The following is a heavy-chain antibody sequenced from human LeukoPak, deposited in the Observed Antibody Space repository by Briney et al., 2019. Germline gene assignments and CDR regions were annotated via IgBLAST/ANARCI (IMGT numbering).Heavy chain of an antibody. V-gene: IGHV4-34*01. CDR3: ARGGGSGSYYFDN. CDR2: INHSGST. CDR1: GGSISSYY. D-gene: IGHD2-15*01. Sequence: SETLSLTCTVSGGSISSYYWSWIRQPPGKGLEWIGEINHSGSTNYNPSLESRVTISIDSSYNQVSLRLSSVTAADTAVYYCARGGGSGSYYFDNWGQGTLVTVSS. J-gene: IGHJ4*02.